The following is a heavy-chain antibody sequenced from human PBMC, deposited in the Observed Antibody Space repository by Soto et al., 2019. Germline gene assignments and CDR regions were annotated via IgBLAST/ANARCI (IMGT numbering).Heavy chain of an antibody. CDR3: ARATFNYYGSRGSSYGMDF. CDR1: GYTFTGYY. V-gene: IGHV1-2*02. Sequence: ASVKVSCKASGYTFTGYYMPWVRPAPGQGLVWMVCLNPNSGGPNYAQKFQGRVTMTRDTSISTAYMELSRLRSDDTAVYYCARATFNYYGSRGSSYGMDFWGQGTTVTVSS. CDR2: LNPNSGGP. D-gene: IGHD3-22*01. J-gene: IGHJ6*02.